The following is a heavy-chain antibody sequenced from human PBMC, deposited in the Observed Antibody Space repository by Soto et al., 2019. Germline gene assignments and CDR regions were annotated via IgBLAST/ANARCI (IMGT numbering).Heavy chain of an antibody. D-gene: IGHD3-3*01. CDR2: IHHSGTT. V-gene: IGHV4-38-2*01. CDR3: VAPRFSQWLIGPYFDH. CDR1: GYSISSIYY. Sequence: PSETLSLTCAVSGYSISSIYYWGWIRQPPGKGLEWVGSIHHSGTTYYNPSVKTRVAISVDTSNNGFSLKLSSVIAADTAVYYCVAPRFSQWLIGPYFDHWGRGTLVTVSS. J-gene: IGHJ4*02.